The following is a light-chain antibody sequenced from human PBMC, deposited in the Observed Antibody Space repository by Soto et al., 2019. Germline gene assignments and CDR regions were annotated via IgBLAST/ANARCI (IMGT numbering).Light chain of an antibody. V-gene: IGKV3-15*01. J-gene: IGKJ3*01. CDR1: QSVNSN. CDR2: GAS. Sequence: EVVMTQSPATLSVSPGERATLSCVASQSVNSNLAWYQQKPGQAPRLLIYGASTRATGLPARFSGSGSGTEFTLTISSLQSEDFAVYYCQQYYKWPLTFGPGTKVHIK. CDR3: QQYYKWPLT.